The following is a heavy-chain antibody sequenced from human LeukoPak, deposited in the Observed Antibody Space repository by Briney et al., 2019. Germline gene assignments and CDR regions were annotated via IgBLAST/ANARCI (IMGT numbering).Heavy chain of an antibody. CDR3: ARSDSSGYVFDY. V-gene: IGHV1-69*05. Sequence: ASVKVSCKASGGTFSSYAISWVRQAPGQGLEWMGGIIPIFGTANYAQKFQGRVTITTDESTSTAYMELSCLRSEDTAVYYCARSDSSGYVFDYWGQGTLVTVSS. CDR1: GGTFSSYA. D-gene: IGHD3-22*01. CDR2: IIPIFGTA. J-gene: IGHJ4*02.